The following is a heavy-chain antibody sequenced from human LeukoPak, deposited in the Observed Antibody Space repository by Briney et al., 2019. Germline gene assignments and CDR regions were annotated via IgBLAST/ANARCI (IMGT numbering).Heavy chain of an antibody. V-gene: IGHV3-48*03. D-gene: IGHD4-17*01. J-gene: IGHJ4*02. CDR1: GFTFSSYE. Sequence: GGSLRLSCAASGFTFSSYEMNWVRQAPGKGLEWVSYISGSGSTIYYADSVKGRFTISRDNAKNSLYLQMNSLRAEDTAVYYCVRLAVTTGCFDYWGQGTLVTVSS. CDR2: ISGSGSTI. CDR3: VRLAVTTGCFDY.